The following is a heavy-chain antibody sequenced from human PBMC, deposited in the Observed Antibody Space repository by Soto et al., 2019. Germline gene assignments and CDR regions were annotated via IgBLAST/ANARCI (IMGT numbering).Heavy chain of an antibody. CDR2: IYSGGST. D-gene: IGHD3-3*01. Sequence: GGSLRLSCAASGFTVSSNYMSWVRQAPGKGLEWVSVIYSGGSTYYADSVKGRFTISRDNSKNTLYLQMNSLRAEDTAVYYCARSYDFWSGLNWFDPWGQGTLVTVSS. CDR3: ARSYDFWSGLNWFDP. J-gene: IGHJ5*02. CDR1: GFTVSSNY. V-gene: IGHV3-66*01.